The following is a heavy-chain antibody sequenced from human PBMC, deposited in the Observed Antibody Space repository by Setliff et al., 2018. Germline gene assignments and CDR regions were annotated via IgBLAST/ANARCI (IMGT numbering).Heavy chain of an antibody. Sequence: SETLSLTCIVSGVSVSRHYWSWIRQPPGKTLEWIGYIYTGGSTTYNPSLKSRITLSLDTSKNHLSLNLTSVTAADTAVYYCARDVWGAGTGWFDPWGLGSLVTVSS. V-gene: IGHV4-4*08. CDR3: ARDVWGAGTGWFDP. CDR2: IYTGGST. CDR1: GVSVSRHY. J-gene: IGHJ5*02. D-gene: IGHD1-1*01.